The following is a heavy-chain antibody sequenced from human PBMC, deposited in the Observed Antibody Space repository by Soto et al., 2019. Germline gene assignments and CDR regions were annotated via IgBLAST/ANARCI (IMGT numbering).Heavy chain of an antibody. V-gene: IGHV3-23*01. CDR3: TRDSGYGSGSSVNHYLDY. CDR2: ITSSSRDT. D-gene: IGHD3-10*01. CDR1: GFRFSNFA. Sequence: EVQLLESGGGLVQPGGSLRLTCAASGFRFSNFAMGWVRQAPGKGLEWVSSITSSSRDTYFADAVRGRFTISRDNSKNTLYLQLNTLRVEDTAVYYCTRDSGYGSGSSVNHYLDYWGHGTQVTVSS. J-gene: IGHJ4*01.